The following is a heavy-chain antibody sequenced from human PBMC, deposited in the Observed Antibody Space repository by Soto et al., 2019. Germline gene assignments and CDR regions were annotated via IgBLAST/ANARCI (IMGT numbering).Heavy chain of an antibody. V-gene: IGHV3-33*01. D-gene: IGHD6-6*01. CDR3: ARERIAARRTLDY. CDR1: AFTFSNYA. J-gene: IGHJ4*02. Sequence: QVYLVESGGGVVQPGRSLRLSCEASAFTFSNYAMHWVRQAPGRGLEWVALIWSDGSNEHYADSLKGRFTISRDNSKNTVYLQMNSLTADDTAVYYCARERIAARRTLDYWGQGTLVTVSS. CDR2: IWSDGSNE.